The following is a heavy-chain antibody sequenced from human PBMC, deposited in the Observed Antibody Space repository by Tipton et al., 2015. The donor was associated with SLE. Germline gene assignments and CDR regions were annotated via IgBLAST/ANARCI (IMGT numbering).Heavy chain of an antibody. V-gene: IGHV3-64*01. Sequence: SLRLSCAASGFTFSNYAMFWVRRAPGKGLEYVSVTSSNGGSAYYGNSVKGRFTISRDNSQNTLFLQMGSLRVEDTAVYYCARTIGQKEKGHYLFYGMDVWRHGATVTVSS. D-gene: IGHD3-10*01. CDR1: GFTFSNYA. CDR3: ARTIGQKEKGHYLFYGMDV. J-gene: IGHJ6*02. CDR2: TSSNGGSA.